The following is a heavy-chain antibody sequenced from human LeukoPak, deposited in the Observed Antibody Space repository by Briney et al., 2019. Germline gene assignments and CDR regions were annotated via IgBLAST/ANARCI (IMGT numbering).Heavy chain of an antibody. V-gene: IGHV3-7*01. J-gene: IGHJ4*02. CDR3: ARLHQHDSSTYRPVDY. D-gene: IGHD3-22*01. Sequence: PGGSLRLSCAASGFTVSSNYMSWVRQAPGKGLEWVANIKQDGSETYYVHSVKGRFTISRDDAKNSLYLQMNSLRAEDTAVYYCARLHQHDSSTYRPVDYWGQGTLVSVSS. CDR1: GFTVSSNY. CDR2: IKQDGSET.